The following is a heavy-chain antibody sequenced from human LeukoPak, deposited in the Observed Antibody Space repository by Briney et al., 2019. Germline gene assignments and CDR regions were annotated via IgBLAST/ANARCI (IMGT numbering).Heavy chain of an antibody. V-gene: IGHV1-69*01. J-gene: IGHJ4*02. Sequence: SVKVSCKASGGTFSSYAISWVRQAPGQGLEWMGGIIPIFGTANYAQKFQGRVTITADESTSTAYMDLSSLRSEDTAVYYCARDKTTDYYGSGSLDYWGQGTLVTVSS. D-gene: IGHD3-10*01. CDR2: IIPIFGTA. CDR3: ARDKTTDYYGSGSLDY. CDR1: GGTFSSYA.